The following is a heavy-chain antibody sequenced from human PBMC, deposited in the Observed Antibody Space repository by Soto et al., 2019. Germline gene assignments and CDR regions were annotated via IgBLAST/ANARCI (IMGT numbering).Heavy chain of an antibody. D-gene: IGHD6-19*01. Sequence: GGSLRLSCAASGFTFSSYAMSWVRQAPGKGLEWVSAISGSGGSTYYADSVKGRFTISRDNSKNTLYLQMNSLRAEDTAVYYCAKCPQSVAVSGSDMDVWGQGTTVTVSS. V-gene: IGHV3-23*01. CDR3: AKCPQSVAVSGSDMDV. CDR2: ISGSGGST. J-gene: IGHJ6*02. CDR1: GFTFSSYA.